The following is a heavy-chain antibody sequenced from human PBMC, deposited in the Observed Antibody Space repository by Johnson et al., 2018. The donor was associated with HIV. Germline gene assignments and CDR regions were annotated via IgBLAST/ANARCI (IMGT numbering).Heavy chain of an antibody. D-gene: IGHD1-7*01. V-gene: IGHV3-7*03. Sequence: VQLVESGGGVVRPGGSLRLSCAASGFTFDDYGMSWVRQAPGKGLEWVANIKQDGSEKYYVDSVKGRFTISRDNAKNSLYLKMNSLRAEDTAVYYCARERSGTIAFDIWGQGTMVTVSS. CDR1: GFTFDDYG. J-gene: IGHJ3*02. CDR2: IKQDGSEK. CDR3: ARERSGTIAFDI.